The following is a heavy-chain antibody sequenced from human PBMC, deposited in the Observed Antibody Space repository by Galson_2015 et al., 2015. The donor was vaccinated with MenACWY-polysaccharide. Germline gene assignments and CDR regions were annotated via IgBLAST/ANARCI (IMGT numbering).Heavy chain of an antibody. Sequence: SLRLSCEASGFTFDDYAMHWVRHAPGKGLEWVSGISWNRGSIGYGDSVKGRFTISRDNARNSLYLQMNSLRAEDTALYYCAKDPHMISKDLYFDLWGRGTLVTVSS. CDR3: AKDPHMISKDLYFDL. CDR1: GFTFDDYA. D-gene: IGHD3-22*01. V-gene: IGHV3-9*01. J-gene: IGHJ2*01. CDR2: ISWNRGSI.